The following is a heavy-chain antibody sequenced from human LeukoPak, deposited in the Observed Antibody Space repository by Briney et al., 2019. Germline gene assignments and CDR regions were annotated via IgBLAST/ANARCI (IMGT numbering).Heavy chain of an antibody. D-gene: IGHD3-10*01. V-gene: IGHV7-4-1*02. CDR3: ARGELWFGELSPTYSYMDV. CDR2: INTNTGNP. Sequence: ASVKVSCKASGYTFTTYDINWVRQAPGQGLEWMGWINTNTGNPTYAQGFTGRFVFSLDTSVSTAYLQISSLKAEDTAVYYCARGELWFGELSPTYSYMDVWGQGTTVTVS. J-gene: IGHJ6*03. CDR1: GYTFTTYD.